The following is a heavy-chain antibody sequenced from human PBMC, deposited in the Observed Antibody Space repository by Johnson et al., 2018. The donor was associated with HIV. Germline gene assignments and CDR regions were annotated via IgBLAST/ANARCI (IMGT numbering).Heavy chain of an antibody. D-gene: IGHD3-3*01. Sequence: VQLVESGGGLVQPGGSLRLSCAASGFTFSSYWMSWVRQAPGKGLEWVANIKQDGTEKYYVDSVKGRFTISRDNAKNSLYLQMNSLRAEDTAVYYCARDRATIFGVDDAFDIWGQGTMVTVSS. V-gene: IGHV3-7*01. CDR1: GFTFSSYW. CDR3: ARDRATIFGVDDAFDI. CDR2: IKQDGTEK. J-gene: IGHJ3*02.